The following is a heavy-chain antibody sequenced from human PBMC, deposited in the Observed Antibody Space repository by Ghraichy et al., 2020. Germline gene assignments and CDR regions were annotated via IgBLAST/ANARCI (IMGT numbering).Heavy chain of an antibody. J-gene: IGHJ6*02. CDR2: INHSGST. CDR1: GGSFSGYY. D-gene: IGHD3-10*01. V-gene: IGHV4-34*01. CDR3: ARGFNTYYYGSGGYGMDV. Sequence: SETLSLTCAVYGGSFSGYYWSWIRQPPGKGLEWIGEINHSGSTNYNPSLKSRVTISVDTSKNQFSLKLSSVTAADTAVYYCARGFNTYYYGSGGYGMDVWGQGTTVTVSS.